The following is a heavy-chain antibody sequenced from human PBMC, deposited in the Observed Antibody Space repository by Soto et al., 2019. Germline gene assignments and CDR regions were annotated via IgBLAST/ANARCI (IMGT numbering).Heavy chain of an antibody. J-gene: IGHJ4*02. CDR3: ARERTLYYFDS. V-gene: IGHV4-31*03. D-gene: IGHD3-10*01. Sequence: SETLSLTCTVSGGSITSVSYYWSWIRQHPGKGLEWIGYIHSSGSTYYNPSLKSRMTMSMDTSKNQFSLQLTSVTAADSAVYYGARERTLYYFDSSGQGTPVTVSS. CDR1: GGSITSVSYY. CDR2: IHSSGST.